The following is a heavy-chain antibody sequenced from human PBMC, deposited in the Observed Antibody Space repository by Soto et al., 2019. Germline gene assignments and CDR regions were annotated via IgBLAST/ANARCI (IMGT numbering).Heavy chain of an antibody. CDR2: ISSSGSYI. CDR3: ARGIAVVTGAFEI. Sequence: GGSLRRSCSASGFTFSSYSMNWVRQAPGKGLEWVSSISSSGSYIYYADSVKGRFTISRDNAKNSLYLQMNSLRAEDTAVYYCARGIAVVTGAFEIWGRGTMVTVSS. D-gene: IGHD6-19*01. J-gene: IGHJ3*02. V-gene: IGHV3-21*01. CDR1: GFTFSSYS.